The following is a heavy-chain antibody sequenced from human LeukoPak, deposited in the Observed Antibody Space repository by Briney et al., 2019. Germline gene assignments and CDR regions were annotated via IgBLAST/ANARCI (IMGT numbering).Heavy chain of an antibody. Sequence: ASVKVSCKASGYTFTGYYMHWVRQAPGQGLEWMGWINPNSGGTNYAQKFQGRVTMTRDTSISTAYMELSRLRSDDTAVYYCARDSPLVDTAMGLYDDWGQGTLVTVSP. CDR3: ARDSPLVDTAMGLYDD. D-gene: IGHD5-18*01. CDR2: INPNSGGT. J-gene: IGHJ4*02. CDR1: GYTFTGYY. V-gene: IGHV1-2*02.